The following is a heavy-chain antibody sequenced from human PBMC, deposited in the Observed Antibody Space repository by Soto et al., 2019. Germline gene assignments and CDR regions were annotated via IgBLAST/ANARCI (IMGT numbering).Heavy chain of an antibody. CDR2: ISYGGGTT. D-gene: IGHD6-6*01. CDR3: ARDNGSSSDFALDY. V-gene: IGHV3-23*01. Sequence: GGSLRLSCAASEVTFSNYSMSWVRQAPGKGLEWVSAISYGGGTTYYADSVKGRFTISRDNSKNTLYLQMNSLRAEDTAVYYCARDNGSSSDFALDYWGQGTLVTVSS. J-gene: IGHJ4*02. CDR1: EVTFSNYS.